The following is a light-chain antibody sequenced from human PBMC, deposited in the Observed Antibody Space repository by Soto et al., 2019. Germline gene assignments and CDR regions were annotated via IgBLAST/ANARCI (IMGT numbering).Light chain of an antibody. CDR1: QSISSY. CDR3: QQSYSTPLT. V-gene: IGKV1-39*01. J-gene: IGKJ4*01. CDR2: AAS. Sequence: IQKTQTPSSLSASVWYSDTITCRASQSISSYLNWYQQKPGKAPKLLIYAASSLQSGVPSRFSGSGSGTDFTLTISSLQPEDFATYYCQQSYSTPLTLGGGTKVDIK.